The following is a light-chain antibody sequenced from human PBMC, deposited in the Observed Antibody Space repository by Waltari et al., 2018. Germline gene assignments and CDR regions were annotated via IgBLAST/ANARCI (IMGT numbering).Light chain of an antibody. CDR1: QGISTY. J-gene: IGKJ4*01. CDR3: QKYNSAPALT. V-gene: IGKV1-27*01. CDR2: AAS. Sequence: IQMTQSPSSLSACVGDRLTIPCQASQGISTYLAWFQQKPGKVPTLLIYAASTLQSGVPARFSGSGSGTDFTLTISSLQPEDVATYYCQKYNSAPALTFGGGTKVEIK.